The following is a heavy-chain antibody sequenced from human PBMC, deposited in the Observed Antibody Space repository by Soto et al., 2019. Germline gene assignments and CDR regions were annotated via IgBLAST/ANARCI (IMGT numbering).Heavy chain of an antibody. Sequence: GGSLRLSCAASGFTFSRYAMSWVRQAPGKGLEWVSAISGSGGSTYYADSVKGRFTISRDNSKNTLYLQMNSLRAEDTAVYYCAKHLWFGEDYYYYGMDVWGQGTTVTVS. V-gene: IGHV3-23*01. CDR1: GFTFSRYA. CDR3: AKHLWFGEDYYYYGMDV. J-gene: IGHJ6*02. CDR2: ISGSGGST. D-gene: IGHD3-10*01.